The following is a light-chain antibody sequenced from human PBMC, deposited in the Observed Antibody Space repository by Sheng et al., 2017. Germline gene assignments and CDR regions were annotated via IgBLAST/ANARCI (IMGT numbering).Light chain of an antibody. CDR1: QSISSN. V-gene: IGKV3-15*01. CDR3: HQYETWPPGT. J-gene: IGKJ1*01. Sequence: ETVMTQSPATLSVSPGEGATLSCRASQSISSNLAWYQQKPGQAPRLLIYGSSSRATGVPARFSGSGSGTEFTLTISSLQAEDFAVYYCHQYETWPPGTFGRGTKVEIE. CDR2: GSS.